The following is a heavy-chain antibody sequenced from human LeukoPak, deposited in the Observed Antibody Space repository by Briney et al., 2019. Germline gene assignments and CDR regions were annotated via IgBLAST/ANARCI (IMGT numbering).Heavy chain of an antibody. V-gene: IGHV4-59*01. D-gene: IGHD3-22*01. CDR2: IYYSGST. CDR1: GGSISSYY. Sequence: PSETLSLTCTVSGGSISSYYWSWIRQPPGKGLEWIGYIYYSGSTNCNPSLKSRVTISVDTSKNQFSLKLSSVTAADTAVYYCARESPDYYDNQFDYWGQGTLVTVSS. J-gene: IGHJ4*02. CDR3: ARESPDYYDNQFDY.